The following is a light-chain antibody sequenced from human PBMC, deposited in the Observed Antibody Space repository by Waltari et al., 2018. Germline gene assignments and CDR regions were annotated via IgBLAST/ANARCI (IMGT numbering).Light chain of an antibody. CDR1: SSNIGSNT. V-gene: IGLV1-44*01. CDR3: ASWDDSLRIVL. Sequence: QSVLTQPPSASGTPGQRVTISCSGGSSNIGSNTVNWYQQLPGTAPKLLIDNTHQRASGVPAQFSGSKSGTSASLAISGLQSDDEADYYCASWDDSLRIVLFGGGTKLTVL. J-gene: IGLJ2*01. CDR2: NTH.